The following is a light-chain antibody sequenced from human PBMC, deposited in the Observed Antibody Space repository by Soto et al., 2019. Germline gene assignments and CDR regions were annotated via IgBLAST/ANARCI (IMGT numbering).Light chain of an antibody. CDR2: LNSDGSH. V-gene: IGLV4-69*01. Sequence: QPVLTQSPSASASLGASVKLTCTLSSGHSNYAIAWHQQHPEKGPRYLMKLNSDGSHNKGDGIPDRFSGSSSGAERYLTISSLQSEDEADYYCQTWGTGVRVFGGGTKVTVL. CDR1: SGHSNYA. CDR3: QTWGTGVRV. J-gene: IGLJ3*02.